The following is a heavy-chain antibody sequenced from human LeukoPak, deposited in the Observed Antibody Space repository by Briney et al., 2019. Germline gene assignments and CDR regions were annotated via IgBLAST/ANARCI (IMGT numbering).Heavy chain of an antibody. Sequence: TGGSLRLSCAASGFTFSDYYMSWIRQAPGKGLEWVSYIRSSSSYTNYADSVKGRFTTSRDNAKNSLYLQMNSLRAEDTAVYYCARGYYDNSGYYFPFDYWGQGTLVTVSS. D-gene: IGHD3-22*01. J-gene: IGHJ4*02. CDR2: IRSSSSYT. CDR1: GFTFSDYY. CDR3: ARGYYDNSGYYFPFDY. V-gene: IGHV3-11*06.